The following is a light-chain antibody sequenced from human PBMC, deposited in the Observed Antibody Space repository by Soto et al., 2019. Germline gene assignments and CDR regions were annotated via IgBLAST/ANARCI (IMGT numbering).Light chain of an antibody. CDR1: QSVSSSY. CDR3: QQYGSSLWT. J-gene: IGKJ1*01. Sequence: EIVLTQSPGTLSLSPGERATLSCRASQSVSSSYLAWYQQKPGQAPRLLIYGASSRATGIPDRFSGSGSGTDVTLTISRLKPEDFAVYYCQQYGSSLWTFGQGTKVEIK. V-gene: IGKV3-20*01. CDR2: GAS.